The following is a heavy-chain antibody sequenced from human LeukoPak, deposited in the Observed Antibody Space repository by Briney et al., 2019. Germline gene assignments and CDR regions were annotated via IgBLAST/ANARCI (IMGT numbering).Heavy chain of an antibody. CDR1: GFTLSTYW. V-gene: IGHV3-7*03. CDR2: IKQDGSEI. J-gene: IGHJ6*02. CDR3: ARGGGLDV. Sequence: QTGGSLRLSCAASGFTLSTYWMSWVRQAPGKGLEWVANIKQDGSEIYYVDSVKGRFTISRDNAKNSLYLQMSNLRAEDTAVYFCARGGGLDVWGQGATVTVSS. D-gene: IGHD3-16*01.